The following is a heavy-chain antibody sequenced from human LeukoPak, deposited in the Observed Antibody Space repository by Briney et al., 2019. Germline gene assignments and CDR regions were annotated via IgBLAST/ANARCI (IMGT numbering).Heavy chain of an antibody. CDR1: GDSVSSNSAA. D-gene: IGHD2-15*01. Sequence: SQTLSLTCAISGDSVSSNSAAWNWIRQSPSRSLEWLGRTYYRSKWYNDYAESVKSRITINPDTSKNQFSLQLNSVTPDDTAVYFCARSHGGSSNWFDPWGQGTLVTVSS. V-gene: IGHV6-1*01. J-gene: IGHJ5*02. CDR3: ARSHGGSSNWFDP. CDR2: TYYRSKWYN.